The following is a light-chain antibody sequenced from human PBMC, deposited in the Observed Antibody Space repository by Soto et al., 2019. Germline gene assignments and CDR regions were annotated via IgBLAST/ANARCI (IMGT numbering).Light chain of an antibody. CDR2: GSS. Sequence: EIVLTQSPGTLSLSPGERATLSCRASQRVSSSHLGWYQQKPGQAPRLLMYGSSIRATGIPARFSGSGSGAEFTLTISSLQSEDFAVYYCQQHNNWPPITFGQGTRLEIK. CDR1: QRVSSSH. J-gene: IGKJ5*01. CDR3: QQHNNWPPIT. V-gene: IGKV3-15*01.